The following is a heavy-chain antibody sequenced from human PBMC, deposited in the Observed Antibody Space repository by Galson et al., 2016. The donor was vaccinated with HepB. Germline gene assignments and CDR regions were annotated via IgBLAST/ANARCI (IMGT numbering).Heavy chain of an antibody. J-gene: IGHJ4*02. CDR3: ARNLYCSGDGCYS. V-gene: IGHV1-69*13. Sequence: SVKVSCKASGGTFSTHAMTWVRQAPGQGLEWMGEIISMVGTTTYAQKFQGRVTFTADESTSTAYMELSSLRSEDTAVYDYARNLYCSGDGCYSWGQGTRVTVSS. CDR2: IISMVGTT. CDR1: GGTFSTHA. D-gene: IGHD2-15*01.